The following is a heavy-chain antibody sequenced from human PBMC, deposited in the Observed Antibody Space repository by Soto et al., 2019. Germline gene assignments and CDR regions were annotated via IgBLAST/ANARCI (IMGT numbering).Heavy chain of an antibody. CDR3: ARDHPHSYGVYYFDY. Sequence: SEALSLTCPVSGGSISNFHSAWIRQSPGKGLEWIGYIYSSGSTHYNPSLQNRVTISIDTSKNQVSLKVNSVTAADTAVYYCARDHPHSYGVYYFDYWGQG. J-gene: IGHJ4*02. D-gene: IGHD5-18*01. CDR1: GGSISNFH. CDR2: IYSSGST. V-gene: IGHV4-59*01.